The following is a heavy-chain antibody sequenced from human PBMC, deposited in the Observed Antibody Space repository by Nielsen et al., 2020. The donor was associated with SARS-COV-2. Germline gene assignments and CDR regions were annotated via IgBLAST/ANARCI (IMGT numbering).Heavy chain of an antibody. CDR1: GDSVSSNSAA. V-gene: IGHV6-1*01. D-gene: IGHD4-17*01. CDR2: TYYRSKWYN. Sequence: SETLSLTWAISGDSVSSNSAAWNWIRQSPSRGLEWLGRTYYRSKWYNDYAVSVKSRITINPDTSKNQFSLQLNSVTPEDTAVYYCARARGAYGDYYYYYYTDVWGKGTTVTVSS. J-gene: IGHJ6*03. CDR3: ARARGAYGDYYYYYYTDV.